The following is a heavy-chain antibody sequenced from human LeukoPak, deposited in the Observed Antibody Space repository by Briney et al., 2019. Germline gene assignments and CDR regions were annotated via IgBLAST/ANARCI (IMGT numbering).Heavy chain of an antibody. CDR3: ARAVGAFWVFDY. V-gene: IGHV3-30-3*01. CDR1: GFTVSSNY. Sequence: AGGSLRLSCAASGFTVSSNYMSWVRQAPGKGLEWVAVISYDVSNKYHADSVKGRFTISRDNSKNTLYLQMNSLRAEDTAVYYCARAVGAFWVFDYWGQGTLVTVSS. D-gene: IGHD1-26*01. J-gene: IGHJ4*02. CDR2: ISYDVSNK.